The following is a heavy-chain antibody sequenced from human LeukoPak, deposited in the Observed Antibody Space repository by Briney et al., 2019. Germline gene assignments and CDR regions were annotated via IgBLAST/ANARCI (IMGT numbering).Heavy chain of an antibody. J-gene: IGHJ5*02. CDR3: ARATYYDFWSGYFHRGNWFDP. V-gene: IGHV1-24*01. D-gene: IGHD3-3*01. Sequence: GASVKVSCKVSGYTLTELSMHWVRQAPGKGLEWMGGFDPEDGETIYAQKFQGRVTMTEDTSTDTAYMELSSLRSDDTAVYYCARATYYDFWSGYFHRGNWFDPWGQGTLVTVSS. CDR1: GYTLTELS. CDR2: FDPEDGET.